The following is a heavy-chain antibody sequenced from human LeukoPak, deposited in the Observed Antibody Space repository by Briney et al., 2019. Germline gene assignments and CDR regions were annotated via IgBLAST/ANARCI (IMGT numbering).Heavy chain of an antibody. CDR1: GYSFTSYW. CDR2: IYPGDSDT. D-gene: IGHD3-22*01. J-gene: IGHJ4*02. CDR3: ARLGGDSSGYYYQSPFDY. Sequence: GESLKISCKGSGYSFTSYWIGWVRQMPGKGLEWMAIIYPGDSDTRYSPSFQGQVTISADKSISTAYLQWSSLKASDTAMYYCARLGGDSSGYYYQSPFDYWGQGTLVTVSS. V-gene: IGHV5-51*01.